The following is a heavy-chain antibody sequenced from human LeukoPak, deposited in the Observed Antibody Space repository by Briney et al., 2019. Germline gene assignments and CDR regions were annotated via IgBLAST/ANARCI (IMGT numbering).Heavy chain of an antibody. D-gene: IGHD4-11*01. CDR2: IFPSGST. CDR3: ARITNSDYFDY. J-gene: IGHJ4*01. V-gene: IGHV4-4*07. CDR1: GGSISTYH. Sequence: SETLSLTCTVSGGSISTYHWSCIRQPAGKGLEWIGRIFPSGSTNYNPSLKSRVTISIDTSRSQFSLKLSSVTAADTAVYYCARITNSDYFDYRDQGTLVTVSS.